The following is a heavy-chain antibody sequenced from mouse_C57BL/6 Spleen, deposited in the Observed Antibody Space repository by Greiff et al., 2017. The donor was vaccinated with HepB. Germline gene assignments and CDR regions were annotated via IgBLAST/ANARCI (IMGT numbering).Heavy chain of an antibody. D-gene: IGHD1-1*01. CDR3: ARPYLTTVVATPAWFAY. V-gene: IGHV1-53*01. Sequence: VQLQQSGTELVKPGASVKLSCKASGYTFTSYWMHWVKQRPGQGLEWIGNINPSNGGTNYNEKFKSKATLTVDKSSSTAYMQLSSLTSEDSAVYYCARPYLTTVVATPAWFAYWGQGTLVTVSA. CDR2: INPSNGGT. CDR1: GYTFTSYW. J-gene: IGHJ3*01.